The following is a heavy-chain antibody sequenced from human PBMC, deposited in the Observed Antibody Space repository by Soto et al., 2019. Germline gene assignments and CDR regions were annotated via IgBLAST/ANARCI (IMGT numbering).Heavy chain of an antibody. CDR1: GGSFSGYY. J-gene: IGHJ6*02. CDR2: INHSGST. Sequence: SETLSLTCAVYGGSFSGYYWSWIRQPPGKGLEWIGEINHSGSTNYNPSLKSRVTISVDTSRNQFSLKLSSVTAADTAVYYCARLYIFGVDYYGMDVWGQGTTATVSS. D-gene: IGHD3-3*01. V-gene: IGHV4-34*01. CDR3: ARLYIFGVDYYGMDV.